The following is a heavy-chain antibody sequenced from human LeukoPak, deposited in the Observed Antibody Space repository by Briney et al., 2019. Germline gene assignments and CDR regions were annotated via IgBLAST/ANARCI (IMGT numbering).Heavy chain of an antibody. V-gene: IGHV4-59*01. D-gene: IGHD2-21*02. CDR1: GGSINSNY. CDR3: ARMQPGRLLYGH. CDR2: IYYDGST. J-gene: IGHJ4*02. Sequence: SETLSLTCTVSGGSINSNYWSWIRQPPGKGLDYIGYIYYDGSTHYNPSLRSRVTISVDTSKNQFSLKLTSMTAADTAVYYCARMQPGRLLYGHWGQGTLVTVSS.